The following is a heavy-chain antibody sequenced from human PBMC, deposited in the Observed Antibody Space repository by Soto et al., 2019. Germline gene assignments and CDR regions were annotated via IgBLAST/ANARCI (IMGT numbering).Heavy chain of an antibody. CDR1: GGSISSYY. D-gene: IGHD1-26*01. Sequence: SETLSLTCTVSGGSISSYYWSWIRQPPGKGLEWIGYVYYGGSTNYNPSLKSRVTISVDTSKNQFSLKLSSVTAADTAVYYCARSKSGSYLRYWGQGTLVTVSS. J-gene: IGHJ4*02. CDR2: VYYGGST. CDR3: ARSKSGSYLRY. V-gene: IGHV4-59*01.